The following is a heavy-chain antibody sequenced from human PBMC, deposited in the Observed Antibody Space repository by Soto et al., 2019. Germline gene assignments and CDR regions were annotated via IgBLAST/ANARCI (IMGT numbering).Heavy chain of an antibody. CDR1: GGSSSSYY. V-gene: IGHV4-39*01. Sequence: LETLPLTCTVSGGSSSSYYWGWIRQPPGKGLEWIATVHYSGSTYYTPSLKSRVTISADTSNNQFSLRLNSVTAADTAVYYCARQHYYDSSGYYTWNWGQGTLVTVSS. D-gene: IGHD3-22*01. CDR2: VHYSGST. CDR3: ARQHYYDSSGYYTWN. J-gene: IGHJ4*02.